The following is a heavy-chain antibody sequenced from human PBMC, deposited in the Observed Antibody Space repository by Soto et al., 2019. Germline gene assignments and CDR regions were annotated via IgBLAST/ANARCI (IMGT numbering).Heavy chain of an antibody. CDR1: GFTFSSYG. V-gene: IGHV3-30*03. CDR3: APAYGAGDY. Sequence: QVQLVESGGGVVPPGRSLRLSCAASGFTFSSYGMHWVRQAPGKGLEWVAVISYDGSNKYYADSVKGRFTISRDNSKNTLYLQMNSLRAEDTAVYYCAPAYGAGDYWGQGTLVTVSS. CDR2: ISYDGSNK. J-gene: IGHJ4*02. D-gene: IGHD4-17*01.